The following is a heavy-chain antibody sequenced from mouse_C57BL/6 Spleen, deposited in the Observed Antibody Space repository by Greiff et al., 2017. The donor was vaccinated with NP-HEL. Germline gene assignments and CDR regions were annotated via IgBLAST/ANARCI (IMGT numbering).Heavy chain of an antibody. V-gene: IGHV5-6*01. CDR3: AVDYYGSREGWYFDV. J-gene: IGHJ1*03. CDR1: GFTFSSYG. CDR2: ISSGGSYT. D-gene: IGHD1-1*01. Sequence: EVKVVESGGDLVKPGGSLKLSCAASGFTFSSYGMSWVRQTPDKRLEWVATISSGGSYTYYPDSVKGRFTIARDNAKNTLYLQMSSLKSEDTAMYYCAVDYYGSREGWYFDVWGTGTTVTVSS.